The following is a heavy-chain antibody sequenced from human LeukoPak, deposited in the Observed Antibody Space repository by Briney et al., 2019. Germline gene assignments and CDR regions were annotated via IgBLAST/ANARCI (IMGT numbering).Heavy chain of an antibody. J-gene: IGHJ4*02. CDR1: GGSISSDNYY. Sequence: SQTLSLTCTVSGGSISSDNYYYSWIRQPAGKGLEWIGRIYTSGSTNYNPSLKSRVTISVDTSKNQLSLKLTSVTAADTAVYYCARGGDGVFDYWGQGTLVTVSS. CDR2: IYTSGST. D-gene: IGHD5-24*01. CDR3: ARGGDGVFDY. V-gene: IGHV4-61*02.